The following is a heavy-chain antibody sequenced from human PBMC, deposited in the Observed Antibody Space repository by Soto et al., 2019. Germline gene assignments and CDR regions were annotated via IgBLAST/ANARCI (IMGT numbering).Heavy chain of an antibody. D-gene: IGHD2-2*01. J-gene: IGHJ5*02. CDR2: INHSGST. CDR1: GGSFSGYY. Sequence: LSLTCAVYGGSFSGYYWSWIRQPPGKGLEWIGEINHSGSTNYNPSLKSRVTISVDTSKNQFSLKLSSVTAADTAVYYCARVPDRWGQGTLVTVSS. V-gene: IGHV4-34*01. CDR3: ARVPDR.